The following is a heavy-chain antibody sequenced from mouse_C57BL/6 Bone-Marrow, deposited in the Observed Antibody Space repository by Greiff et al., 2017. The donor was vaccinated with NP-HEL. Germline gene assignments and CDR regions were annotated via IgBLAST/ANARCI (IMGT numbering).Heavy chain of an antibody. CDR2: IHPNSGST. V-gene: IGHV1-64*01. J-gene: IGHJ4*01. CDR3: ARGLLWLRRRDYYAMDY. D-gene: IGHD2-2*01. CDR1: GYTFTSYW. Sequence: QVQLKQPGAELVKPGASVKLSCKASGYTFTSYWMHWVKQRPGQGLEWIGMIHPNSGSTNYNAKFKSKATLTVDKSSSTAYMQLSSLTSEDSAVYYCARGLLWLRRRDYYAMDYWGQGTSVTVSS.